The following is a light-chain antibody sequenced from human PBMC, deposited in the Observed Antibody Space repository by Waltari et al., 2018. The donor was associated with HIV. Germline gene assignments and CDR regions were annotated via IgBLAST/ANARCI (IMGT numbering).Light chain of an antibody. CDR2: GDC. J-gene: IGLJ3*02. V-gene: IGLV1-40*01. CDR3: QSYDTSLSGVV. CDR1: SSNIGTGYE. Sequence: QSVLTQPPSLSGAPGQRVTISCTRSSSNIGTGYEVHWYQQLPGTAPTLLICGDCNRPSGVPDRFSGSKSGTSASLAITGLQAEDEAVYYCQSYDTSLSGVVFGGGTKLTVL.